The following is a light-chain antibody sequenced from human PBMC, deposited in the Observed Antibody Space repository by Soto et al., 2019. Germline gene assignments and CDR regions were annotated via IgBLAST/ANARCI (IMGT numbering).Light chain of an antibody. CDR2: DVA. CDR3: VSYTSSTTSV. Sequence: QSALTQPASVSDSPGQSITISCTGTSSDVGGSNFVSWYQQHPGKPPKLIIYDVANRPSGVSNRFSGSKSGSTASLIISRLQTEDEADYYCVSYTSSTTSVFGTGTKVTV. CDR1: SSDVGGSNF. J-gene: IGLJ1*01. V-gene: IGLV2-14*03.